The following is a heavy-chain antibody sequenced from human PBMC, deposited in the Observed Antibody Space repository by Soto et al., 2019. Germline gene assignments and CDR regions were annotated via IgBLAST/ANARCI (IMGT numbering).Heavy chain of an antibody. CDR1: GFTFSSYG. CDR3: ANIVATINRRQGTDY. Sequence: QVQLVESGGGVVQPGRSLRLSCAASGFTFSSYGMHWVRQAPGKGLEWVAVISYDGSNKYYADSVKGRFTISRDNSKNTLYLQMNSLRAEDTAVYYCANIVATINRRQGTDYWVQGTLVTVSS. D-gene: IGHD5-12*01. V-gene: IGHV3-30*18. CDR2: ISYDGSNK. J-gene: IGHJ4*02.